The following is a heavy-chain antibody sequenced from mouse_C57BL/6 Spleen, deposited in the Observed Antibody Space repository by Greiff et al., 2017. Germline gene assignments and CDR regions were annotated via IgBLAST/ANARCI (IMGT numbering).Heavy chain of an antibody. J-gene: IGHJ4*01. CDR1: GFTFTDYY. V-gene: IGHV7-3*01. D-gene: IGHD2-4*01. CDR3: AIYMGFYYDYVAYAMDY. CDR2: IRNKANGYTT. Sequence: EVKLMESGGGLVQPGGSLSLSCAASGFTFTDYYMSWVRQPPGKALEWLGFIRNKANGYTTEYSASVKGRFTISRDNSQSILYLQMNALRAEDSATYYCAIYMGFYYDYVAYAMDYWGQGTSVTVSS.